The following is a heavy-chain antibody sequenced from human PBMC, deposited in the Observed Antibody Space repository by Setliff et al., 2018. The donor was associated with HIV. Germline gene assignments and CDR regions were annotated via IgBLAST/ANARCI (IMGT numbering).Heavy chain of an antibody. Sequence: SETLSLTCAVYGGSFSSYYWSWIRQPPGKGLEWIGDINHSGDANYNPSLKSRVTMSVDTSKNHFSLNLSSVTAADTAVYYCAKDDMLVWASITIFGVAPSFDYWGQGTLVTVS. D-gene: IGHD3-3*01. CDR1: GGSFSSYY. V-gene: IGHV4-34*01. CDR3: AKDDMLVWASITIFGVAPSFDY. J-gene: IGHJ4*02. CDR2: INHSGDA.